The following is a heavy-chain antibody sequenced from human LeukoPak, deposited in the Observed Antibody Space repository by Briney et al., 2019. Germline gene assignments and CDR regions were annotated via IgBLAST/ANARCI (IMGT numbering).Heavy chain of an antibody. V-gene: IGHV3-53*01. CDR1: GFIVSSNY. CDR2: IYSGGST. J-gene: IGHJ4*02. D-gene: IGHD6-25*01. Sequence: GGSLRLSCAASGFIVSSNYMSWVRQAPGKGLEWLSVIYSGGSTYYADSVKGRFTISRDNSKNTLYLQMNSLRAEDTAVYYCARVGGSLEPYYFDYWGQGTLVTVSS. CDR3: ARVGGSLEPYYFDY.